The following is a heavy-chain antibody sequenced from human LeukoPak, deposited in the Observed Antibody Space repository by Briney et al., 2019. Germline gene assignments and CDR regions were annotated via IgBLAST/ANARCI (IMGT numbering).Heavy chain of an antibody. CDR2: ISYDGSNK. J-gene: IGHJ4*02. CDR1: GFTFSSYA. CDR3: ARDHYDSSGYYYVGPYADY. Sequence: PRGSLRLSCAASGFTFSSYAMHWVRQAPGKGLEWVAVISYDGSNKYYADSVKGRFTISRDNSKNTLYLQMNSLRAEDTAVYYCARDHYDSSGYYYVGPYADYWGQGTLVTVSS. V-gene: IGHV3-30-3*01. D-gene: IGHD3-22*01.